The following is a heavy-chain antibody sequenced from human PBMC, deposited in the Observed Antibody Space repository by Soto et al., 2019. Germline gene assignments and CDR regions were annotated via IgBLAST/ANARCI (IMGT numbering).Heavy chain of an antibody. J-gene: IGHJ4*02. CDR1: GYDFNTNW. Sequence: PXESLTISCRGSGYDFNTNWFGWGRQLPGRGLEWVGIMYPGDSDTRYNPSLQGHVTLSVDVTVSTAFLQWRSLETSDTGMYFCARLPRDCNKTSCYYADHWGQGTQVTVSS. CDR3: ARLPRDCNKTSCYYADH. D-gene: IGHD3-3*01. V-gene: IGHV5-51*01. CDR2: MYPGDSDT.